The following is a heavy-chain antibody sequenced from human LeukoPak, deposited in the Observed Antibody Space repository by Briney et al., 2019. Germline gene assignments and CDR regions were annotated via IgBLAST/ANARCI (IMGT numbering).Heavy chain of an antibody. V-gene: IGHV3-66*04. CDR1: GFTVSSNY. D-gene: IGHD6-19*01. Sequence: GGSLRLSCAASGFTVSSNYMSWVRQAPGKGLEWVSVIYSCGSTYYADSVKGRFTISRDNSKNALYLQMNSLRAEDTAVYYCARRTPLIAVAGTSAFDIWGQGTMVTVSS. J-gene: IGHJ3*02. CDR2: IYSCGST. CDR3: ARRTPLIAVAGTSAFDI.